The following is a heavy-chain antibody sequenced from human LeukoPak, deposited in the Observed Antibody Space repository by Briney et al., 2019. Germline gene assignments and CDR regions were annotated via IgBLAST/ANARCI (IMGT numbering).Heavy chain of an antibody. V-gene: IGHV1-69*13. CDR1: GGTFSSYA. Sequence: GASVKVSCKASGGTFSSYAISWVRQAPGQGLEWMGGIIPIFGTANYAQKFQGRVTITADESTSTAYMELSSLRSEDTAVYYCARVAHKTLDYYYYYIDVWGKGTTVTVSS. CDR3: ARVAHKTLDYYYYYIDV. D-gene: IGHD3-16*01. J-gene: IGHJ6*03. CDR2: IIPIFGTA.